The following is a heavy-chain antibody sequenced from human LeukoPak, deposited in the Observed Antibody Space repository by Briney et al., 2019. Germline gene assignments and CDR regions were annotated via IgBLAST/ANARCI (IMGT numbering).Heavy chain of an antibody. J-gene: IGHJ6*02. D-gene: IGHD3-22*01. CDR3: ARDQGSGYYSPYGMDV. Sequence: SETLSLTCTVSGGSISSYYWSWIRQPAGKGXXXXXXXXTSGSTNYNPSLKSRVTMSVDTSKNQFSLKLSSVTAADTAVYYCARDQGSGYYSPYGMDVWGQGTTVTVSS. CDR2: XXTSGST. CDR1: GGSISSYY. V-gene: IGHV4-4*07.